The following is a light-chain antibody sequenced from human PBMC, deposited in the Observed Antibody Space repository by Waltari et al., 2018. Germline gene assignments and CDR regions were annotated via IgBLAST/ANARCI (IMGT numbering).Light chain of an antibody. CDR2: ATS. V-gene: IGKV1-27*01. CDR1: QGISNY. CDR3: QKYNSAPLFT. Sequence: DIQMTQSPSSLSASVGDRVTITCRASQGISNYLAWYQQKPGKVPKLLIYATSTLQSGVPSRFSGSGSGTDFTLTISSLQPEDVATYYCQKYNSAPLFTFGPGTKVDIK. J-gene: IGKJ3*01.